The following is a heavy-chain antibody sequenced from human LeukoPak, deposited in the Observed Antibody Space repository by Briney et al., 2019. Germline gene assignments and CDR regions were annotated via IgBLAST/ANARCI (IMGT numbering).Heavy chain of an antibody. Sequence: PSETLSLTCAVYGGSFSGYYWSWIRQPPGKGLEWIGEINHSGSTNHNPSLKSRVTISVDTSKNQFSLKLSSVTAADTAVYYCASAVVVVAATWFDYWGQGTLVTVSS. V-gene: IGHV4-34*01. D-gene: IGHD2-15*01. J-gene: IGHJ4*02. CDR2: INHSGST. CDR1: GGSFSGYY. CDR3: ASAVVVVAATWFDY.